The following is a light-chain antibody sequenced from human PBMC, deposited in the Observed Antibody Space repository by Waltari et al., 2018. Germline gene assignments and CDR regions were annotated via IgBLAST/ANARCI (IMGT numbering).Light chain of an antibody. Sequence: DIQMTQSPSTLSASVGDRVTITYRASQTISNWLAWYQQRPGKAPKLLIWDASTLESGVPSRFSGSRSGTEFSLTISSLQPDDFATYYCQQYNIYPYTFGQGTKLEIK. CDR1: QTISNW. V-gene: IGKV1-5*03. CDR3: QQYNIYPYT. J-gene: IGKJ2*01. CDR2: DAS.